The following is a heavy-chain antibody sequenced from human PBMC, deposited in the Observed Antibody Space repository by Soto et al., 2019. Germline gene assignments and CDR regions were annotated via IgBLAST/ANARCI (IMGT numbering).Heavy chain of an antibody. D-gene: IGHD2-15*01. CDR3: ARTGPKGYCSGGSRYPPRGYYGMDV. CDR1: GGSFSGYY. CDR2: INHSGST. Sequence: SETLSLTCAVYGGSFSGYYWSWIRQPPGKGLEWIGEINHSGSTNYNPSLKSRVTISVDTSKNQFSLKLSSVTAADTAVYYCARTGPKGYCSGGSRYPPRGYYGMDVWGQGTTVTVSS. V-gene: IGHV4-34*01. J-gene: IGHJ6*02.